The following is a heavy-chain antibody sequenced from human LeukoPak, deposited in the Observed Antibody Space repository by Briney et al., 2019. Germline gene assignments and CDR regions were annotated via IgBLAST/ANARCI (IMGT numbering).Heavy chain of an antibody. CDR2: IKEDGTEK. CDR1: GFTFSSSW. J-gene: IGHJ6*02. V-gene: IGHV3-7*04. D-gene: IGHD2-8*01. CDR3: ARAPFDCTNGVCYWYYYYGMDV. Sequence: GGSLRLSCAASGFTFSSSWMNWVRQSPGKGLEWVANIKEDGTEKYYVDSVKGRFTISRDNSKNTLYLQMNSLRAEDTAVYYCARAPFDCTNGVCYWYYYYGMDVWGQGTTVTVSS.